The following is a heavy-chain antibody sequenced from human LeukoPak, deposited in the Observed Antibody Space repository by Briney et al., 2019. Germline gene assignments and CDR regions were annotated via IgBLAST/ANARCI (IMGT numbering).Heavy chain of an antibody. CDR2: IYYSGST. CDR3: ARGSLVPAAILYYYYGMDV. D-gene: IGHD2-2*01. V-gene: IGHV4-31*03. CDR1: GGSISSGGYY. Sequence: SQTLPLTCTVSGGSISSGGYYWSWNRQHPGKGLEWIGYIYYSGSTYYNPSLKSRVTISVDTSKNQFSLKLSSVTAADTAVYYCARGSLVPAAILYYYYGMDVWGQGTTVTVSS. J-gene: IGHJ6*02.